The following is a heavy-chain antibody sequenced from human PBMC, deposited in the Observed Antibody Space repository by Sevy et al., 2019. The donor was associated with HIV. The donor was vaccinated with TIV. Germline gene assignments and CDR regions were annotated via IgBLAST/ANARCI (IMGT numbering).Heavy chain of an antibody. CDR1: GYTFSNNA. D-gene: IGHD3-3*01. J-gene: IGHJ4*02. Sequence: ASVKVSCKASGYTFSNNAIHWVRQAPGQRLEWMGWVHAGNGHTKFSEKFQDRVTISRDTSATTVYMDPTSLTSEDTAIYYCARGKGGIFGVVTGQFDYWGQGTLVTVSS. CDR3: ARGKGGIFGVVTGQFDY. V-gene: IGHV1-3*01. CDR2: VHAGNGHT.